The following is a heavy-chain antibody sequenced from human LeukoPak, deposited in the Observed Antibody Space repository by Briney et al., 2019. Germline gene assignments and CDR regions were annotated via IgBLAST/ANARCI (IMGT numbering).Heavy chain of an antibody. CDR2: INPSGGST. V-gene: IGHV1-46*01. Sequence: ASVKVSCKASGYTFSSYYMHWVRQAPGQGLEWMGIINPSGGSTKYAQKLQGRVTMTRDTSTSTVYMEPSSLRSEDTAVYYCARDDSSGPQVYWGQGTLVTVSS. D-gene: IGHD3-22*01. J-gene: IGHJ4*02. CDR1: GYTFSSYY. CDR3: ARDDSSGPQVY.